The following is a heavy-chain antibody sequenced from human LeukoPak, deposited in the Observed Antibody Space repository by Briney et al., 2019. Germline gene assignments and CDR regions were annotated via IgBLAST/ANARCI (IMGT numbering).Heavy chain of an antibody. CDR3: ARGKGYYGSGSLDY. V-gene: IGHV4-38-2*02. D-gene: IGHD3-10*01. CDR1: GYSLSSGYY. J-gene: IGHJ4*02. Sequence: SETLSLTCTVSGYSLSSGYYWGWIRQPPGKGLEWIGSIYHSGSTYYNPSLKSRVSMSVDTSKNQFSLKLSSVTAADTAVYYCARGKGYYGSGSLDYWGQGTLVTVSS. CDR2: IYHSGST.